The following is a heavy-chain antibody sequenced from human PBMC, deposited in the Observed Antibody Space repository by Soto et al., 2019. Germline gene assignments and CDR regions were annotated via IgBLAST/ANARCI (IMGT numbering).Heavy chain of an antibody. Sequence: EVQLVESGGGLVQPGRSLRLSCAASGFTFDDYAMHWVRQAPGKGLEWVSGISWNSGSIGYADSVKGRFTISRDNAKNSLYLQMNSLRAEDTALYYCAKDQGAVATLYLDYWGQGTLVTVSS. D-gene: IGHD5-12*01. CDR1: GFTFDDYA. J-gene: IGHJ4*02. CDR3: AKDQGAVATLYLDY. CDR2: ISWNSGSI. V-gene: IGHV3-9*01.